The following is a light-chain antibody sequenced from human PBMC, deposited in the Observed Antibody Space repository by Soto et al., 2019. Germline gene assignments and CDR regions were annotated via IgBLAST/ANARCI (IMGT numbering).Light chain of an antibody. CDR3: QQSFSVPLT. CDR1: QNIGTY. J-gene: IGKJ3*01. CDR2: AAS. Sequence: EIQMAQSPSSLSASVGDRVPITCRASQNIGTYLNWYHQKPGKTPKILIYAASSSHGGVPPRFSGSGSGTDFTLTISSLQPEDFATYYCQQSFSVPLTFGPGTKVDIK. V-gene: IGKV1-39*01.